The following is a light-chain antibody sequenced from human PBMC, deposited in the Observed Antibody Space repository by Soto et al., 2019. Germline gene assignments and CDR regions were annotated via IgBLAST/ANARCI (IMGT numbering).Light chain of an antibody. Sequence: EIVLTQSPGTLSLSPGERATLSCRASQSVSSSYLAWYQQKPGQAPKLLIYGASSRATGIPDRFSGSGSGTDFTLTISRLEPEHFAVYYCQQFGPSPSTFGQGTKLEIK. CDR2: GAS. V-gene: IGKV3-20*01. J-gene: IGKJ2*01. CDR3: QQFGPSPST. CDR1: QSVSSSY.